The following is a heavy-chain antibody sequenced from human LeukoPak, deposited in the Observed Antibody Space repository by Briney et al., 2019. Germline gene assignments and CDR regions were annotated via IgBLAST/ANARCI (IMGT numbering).Heavy chain of an antibody. CDR1: GYTFTSYG. Sequence: RASVKVSCKASGYTFTSYGISWVRQSPGQGLEWMGWISAYNGNTNYAQKLQGRVTMTTDTSTSTAYMELRSLRSDDTAVYYCARLVVGRSPYDYWGQGTLVTVSS. CDR3: ARLVVGRSPYDY. CDR2: ISAYNGNT. D-gene: IGHD2-15*01. J-gene: IGHJ4*02. V-gene: IGHV1-18*01.